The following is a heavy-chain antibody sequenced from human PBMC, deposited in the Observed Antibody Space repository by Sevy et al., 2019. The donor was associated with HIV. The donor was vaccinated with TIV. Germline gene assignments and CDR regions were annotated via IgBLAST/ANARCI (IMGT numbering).Heavy chain of an antibody. Sequence: GGSLRLSCAASGFIFSSYEMNWVRQAPGKGREWISYISNSGSALYYSDSLKGRFTNSGDNAKNSLYLQMNSLRAEDTAVYYCARDLPPSATTVAHFDNWGQGTLVTVSS. D-gene: IGHD4-4*01. V-gene: IGHV3-48*03. CDR3: ARDLPPSATTVAHFDN. J-gene: IGHJ4*02. CDR2: ISNSGSAL. CDR1: GFIFSSYE.